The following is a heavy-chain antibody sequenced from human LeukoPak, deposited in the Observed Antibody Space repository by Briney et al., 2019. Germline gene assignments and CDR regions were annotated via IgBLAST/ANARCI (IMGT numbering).Heavy chain of an antibody. CDR1: GGSSSSYY. CDR3: ARVVNRVYFDY. J-gene: IGHJ4*02. CDR2: IYYSGST. D-gene: IGHD4-23*01. V-gene: IGHV4-59*13. Sequence: PSETLSLXCTVSGGSSSSYYWSWIRRPPGKGLEWIGYIYYSGSTNYNPSLKSRVTISVDTSKNQFSLKLSSVTAADTAVYYCARVVNRVYFDYWGQGTLVTVSS.